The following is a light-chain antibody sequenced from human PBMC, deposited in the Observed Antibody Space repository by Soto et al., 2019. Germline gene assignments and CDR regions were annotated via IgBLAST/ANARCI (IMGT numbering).Light chain of an antibody. Sequence: QSALTQPPSASGSPGQSVTISCTGTSSDVGGYNYVSWYQQHPGEAPKLMVYEVTKRPSGVPDRFSGSKSGNTASLTVSGLQAEEEADYYCSSYAGSNNVVFGGGTKLTVL. V-gene: IGLV2-8*01. CDR2: EVT. CDR3: SSYAGSNNVV. J-gene: IGLJ3*02. CDR1: SSDVGGYNY.